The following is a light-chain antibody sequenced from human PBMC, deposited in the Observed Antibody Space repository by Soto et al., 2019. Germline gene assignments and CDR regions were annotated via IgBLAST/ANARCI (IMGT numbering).Light chain of an antibody. CDR2: KAS. Sequence: DIQMTQSPSTLSASVGDRVTITCRASQSISYWLAWYQQKPGKAPNLLIYKASSLESGVPSTFSGSGSGTEFTLTISSLRLDDFATYYCQQYHSYPWTFGQGTKVEIK. CDR3: QQYHSYPWT. V-gene: IGKV1-5*03. J-gene: IGKJ1*01. CDR1: QSISYW.